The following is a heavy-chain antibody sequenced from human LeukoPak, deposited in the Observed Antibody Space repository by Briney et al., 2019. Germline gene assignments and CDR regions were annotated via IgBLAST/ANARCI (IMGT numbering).Heavy chain of an antibody. Sequence: GGSLRLSCAASGFTFSSYDMNWVRQAPGKGLVWVSRINKDGSSTTYADSVKGRFTISRDNAENTLYLQLSSLRGEDTAVYYCARPKDSGDSVVAFDSWGQGTLVTVSS. CDR3: ARPKDSGDSVVAFDS. D-gene: IGHD4-17*01. V-gene: IGHV3-74*01. J-gene: IGHJ4*02. CDR1: GFTFSSYD. CDR2: INKDGSST.